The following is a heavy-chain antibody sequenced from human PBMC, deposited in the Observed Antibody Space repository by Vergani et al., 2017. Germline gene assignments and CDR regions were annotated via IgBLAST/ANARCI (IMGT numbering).Heavy chain of an antibody. J-gene: IGHJ4*02. V-gene: IGHV3-48*03. CDR2: ISSSGSTI. Sequence: EVQLVESGGGLVQPGGSLRLSCAASGFTFSSYEMNWVRQAPGKGLEWVAYISSSGSTIYYADSVTGRFTISRDTAKNSLYLQMNSLRAEDTAVYYCASGVRGVRYTYFDYWGQGTLVTVSS. CDR1: GFTFSSYE. D-gene: IGHD3-10*01. CDR3: ASGVRGVRYTYFDY.